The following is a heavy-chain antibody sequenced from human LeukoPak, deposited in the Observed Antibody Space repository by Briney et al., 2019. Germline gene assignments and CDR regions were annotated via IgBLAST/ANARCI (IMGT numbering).Heavy chain of an antibody. J-gene: IGHJ3*02. CDR1: GNIFSSHY. CDR2: INLRGGST. D-gene: IGHD6-6*01. CDR3: ATEPSSLKHFDI. V-gene: IGHV1-46*01. Sequence: GASVKVSCKASGNIFSSHYVDLVRQAQGQGLERKGIINLRGGSTRYAQKFQGRLTMTRDRSTSTIQMELSSLRSEDTALYYCATEPSSLKHFDIWGQGTMVTVSS.